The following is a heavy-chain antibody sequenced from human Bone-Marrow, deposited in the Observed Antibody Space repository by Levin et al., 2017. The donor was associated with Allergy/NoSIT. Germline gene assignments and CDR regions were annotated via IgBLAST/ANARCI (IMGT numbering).Heavy chain of an antibody. J-gene: IGHJ4*02. CDR2: IYYTGST. CDR1: GGSISTSSYY. CDR3: ARVGESTKKIDS. V-gene: IGHV4-39*07. Sequence: SETLSLTCTVSGGSISTSSYYWGWIRQPPGKGLEWIGNIYYTGSTSYNPSLKSRVSISINTSKDQFSLKLSSVTAADTAVYSCARVGESTKKIDSWGQGALVTVSS. D-gene: IGHD1-26*01.